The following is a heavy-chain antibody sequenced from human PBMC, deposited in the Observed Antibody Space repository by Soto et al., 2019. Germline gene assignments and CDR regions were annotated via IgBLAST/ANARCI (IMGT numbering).Heavy chain of an antibody. CDR2: INPNSGGT. D-gene: IGHD3-22*01. V-gene: IGHV1-2*04. CDR1: GYTFTGYY. Sequence: QVQLVQSGAEVKKPGASVKVSCKASGYTFTGYYMHWVRQAPGQGLEWMGWINPNSGGTNYAQKFQGWVTMTRDTSISTAYMELSRLRSDDTAVYYCARGAYYYDSSGAFYIWCQGTMVTVSS. J-gene: IGHJ3*02. CDR3: ARGAYYYDSSGAFYI.